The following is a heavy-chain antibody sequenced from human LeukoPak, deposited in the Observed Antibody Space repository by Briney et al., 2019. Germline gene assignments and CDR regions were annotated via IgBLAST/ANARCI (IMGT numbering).Heavy chain of an antibody. J-gene: IGHJ4*02. V-gene: IGHV4-34*01. CDR3: AREGRWLQFPHIDY. D-gene: IGHD5-24*01. CDR1: GGSFSGYY. CDR2: INDSGST. Sequence: RTSETLSLTCAVYGGSFSGYYWSWVRQPPGKGLEWVGEINDSGSTNYNPSLKSGVTISEKTSKNQFSLKLSSVTAADTAVYSCAREGRWLQFPHIDYWGQGTLVTVSS.